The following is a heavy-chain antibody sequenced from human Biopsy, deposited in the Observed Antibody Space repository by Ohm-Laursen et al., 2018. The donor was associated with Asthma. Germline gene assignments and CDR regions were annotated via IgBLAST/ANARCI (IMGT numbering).Heavy chain of an antibody. Sequence: SLRLSCAAPGFSFSNYGMHWVRQAPGKGLDWVAVISFDGSNKNYTDSVKGRFTISRDNSRNTLHLQMNSLRAEDTAVYYCAKDGFPGWELRRGPDYWGQGTLVTVSS. D-gene: IGHD1-26*01. J-gene: IGHJ4*02. CDR3: AKDGFPGWELRRGPDY. V-gene: IGHV3-30*18. CDR2: ISFDGSNK. CDR1: GFSFSNYG.